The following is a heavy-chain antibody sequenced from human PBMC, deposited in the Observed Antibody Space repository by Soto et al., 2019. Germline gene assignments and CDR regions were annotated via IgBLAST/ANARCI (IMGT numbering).Heavy chain of an antibody. Sequence: SETLSLTCAVSGGSISSSNWWSWVRQPPGKGLGWIGEIYHSGSTNYNPSLKSRVTISVDKSKNQFSLKLSSVTAADTAVYYCARTSPRLYDFWSGYYLDYWGQGTLVTVSS. V-gene: IGHV4-4*02. CDR1: GGSISSSNW. J-gene: IGHJ4*02. CDR2: IYHSGST. D-gene: IGHD3-3*01. CDR3: ARTSPRLYDFWSGYYLDY.